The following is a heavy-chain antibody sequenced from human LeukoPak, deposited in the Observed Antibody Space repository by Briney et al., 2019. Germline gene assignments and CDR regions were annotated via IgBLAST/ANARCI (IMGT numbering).Heavy chain of an antibody. CDR2: INLNSGGT. V-gene: IGHV1-2*06. CDR3: ARAYDFPDY. CDR1: GYTFTGYY. J-gene: IGHJ4*02. Sequence: ASVKVSCKASGYTFTGYYMRWVRQAPGQGLEWMGRINLNSGGTNYAQKFQGRVTMTRDTSISTAYMGLSSLRSEDTAVYYCARAYDFPDYWGQGTLVTVSS. D-gene: IGHD3-3*01.